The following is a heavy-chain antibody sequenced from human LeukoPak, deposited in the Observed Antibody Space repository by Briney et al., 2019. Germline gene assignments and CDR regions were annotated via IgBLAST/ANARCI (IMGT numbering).Heavy chain of an antibody. CDR3: ARARGYDILDY. CDR1: GFTLSSYW. Sequence: GRCLRLSCAASGFTLSSYWMHWVRRAPGKGLVWVSRINSDGSSTSYADSVKGRFTISRDNAKNTLYLQMSSLRAEDTAVYYCARARGYDILDYWGQGTLVTVSS. J-gene: IGHJ4*02. D-gene: IGHD5-12*01. V-gene: IGHV3-74*01. CDR2: INSDGSST.